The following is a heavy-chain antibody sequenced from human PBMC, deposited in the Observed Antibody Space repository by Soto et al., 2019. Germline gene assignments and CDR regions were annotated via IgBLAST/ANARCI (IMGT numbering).Heavy chain of an antibody. CDR2: IIPIFGTP. CDR3: SGIAAPLYYYGMDV. J-gene: IGHJ6*02. V-gene: IGHV1-69*12. CDR1: GGTSSSYA. D-gene: IGHD6-13*01. Sequence: QVQLVQSGAEVKKPGSSVKVSCKASGGTSSSYAISWVRQAPGQGLEWMGGIIPIFGTPNYAQKFQGRVTITADESTSTAYMELSSLRSEATAVYYCSGIAAPLYYYGMDVWGQGTTVTVSS.